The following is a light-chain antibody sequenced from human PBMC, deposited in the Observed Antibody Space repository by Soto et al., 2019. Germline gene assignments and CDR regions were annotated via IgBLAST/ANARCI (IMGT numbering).Light chain of an antibody. CDR3: FSFTTTSTPV. CDR2: DVS. J-gene: IGLJ1*01. Sequence: QSVLTQPRSVSGSPGHSVTISCTGSSSDVGGYNYVSCYQHHPGKAPKLMIYDVSKRPTGVPDRFSGSKSRNTASLTISGLQVEDEAQYFCFSFTTTSTPVFGTGTKVTVL. CDR1: SSDVGGYNY. V-gene: IGLV2-11*01.